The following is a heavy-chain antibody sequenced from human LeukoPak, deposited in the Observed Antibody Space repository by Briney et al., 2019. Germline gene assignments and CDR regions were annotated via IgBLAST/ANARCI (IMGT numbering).Heavy chain of an antibody. Sequence: PSETLSLTCTVSGGSISSYYWSWIRQPPGKGLEWIGYIFYSGTTNYNPSLKSRVTISVDTSKNQFSLRLSSVTAADTGVYYCARGAGWYEYWGQGTLVTVSS. CDR1: GGSISSYY. J-gene: IGHJ4*02. V-gene: IGHV4-59*01. CDR3: ARGAGWYEY. CDR2: IFYSGTT. D-gene: IGHD6-19*01.